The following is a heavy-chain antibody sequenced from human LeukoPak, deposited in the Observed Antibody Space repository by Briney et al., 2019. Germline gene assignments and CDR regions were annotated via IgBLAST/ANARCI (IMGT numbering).Heavy chain of an antibody. D-gene: IGHD5-18*01. CDR2: IYSSGTT. CDR3: ARDPSPGGDTAMVFNWFDP. CDR1: GDSISSHSYY. V-gene: IGHV4-61*02. Sequence: SETLSLTCTVSGDSISSHSYYWSWIRQPAGKGLEWIGLIYSSGTTKYNSSLKSRVTISVDTSKNQISLRLNSVTAADTAVYYCARDPSPGGDTAMVFNWFDPWGQGTLVTVSS. J-gene: IGHJ5*02.